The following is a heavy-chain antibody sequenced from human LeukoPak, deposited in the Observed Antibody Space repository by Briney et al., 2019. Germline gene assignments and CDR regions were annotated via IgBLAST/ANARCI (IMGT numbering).Heavy chain of an antibody. V-gene: IGHV4-34*01. CDR3: ARVSSITLIVVPDYFDY. D-gene: IGHD3-22*01. CDR1: GGSFSGYY. J-gene: IGHJ4*02. CDR2: INHSGST. Sequence: SETLSLTCAVYGGSFSGYYWSWIRQPPGKGLEWIGEINHSGSTNYNPSLKSRVTISVDTSKNQFSLKLSSVTAADTAVYYCARVSSITLIVVPDYFDYWGQGTLVTVSS.